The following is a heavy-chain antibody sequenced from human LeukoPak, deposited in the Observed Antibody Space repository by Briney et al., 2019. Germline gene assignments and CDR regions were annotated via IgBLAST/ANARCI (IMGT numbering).Heavy chain of an antibody. D-gene: IGHD4/OR15-4a*01. V-gene: IGHV3-21*04. CDR3: ASGDYGDPPLNY. Sequence: GGSLRLSCAASGFTFTRYTINWVRQAPGKGLEWVSSISSSSTYIYYADSVRGRFTISRNNAENSLSLQMDSLRAEDTAVYYCASGDYGDPPLNYWGQGTLVTVSS. CDR1: GFTFTRYT. CDR2: ISSSSTYI. J-gene: IGHJ4*02.